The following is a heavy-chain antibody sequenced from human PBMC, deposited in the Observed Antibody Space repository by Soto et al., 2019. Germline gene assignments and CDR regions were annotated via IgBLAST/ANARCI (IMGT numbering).Heavy chain of an antibody. Sequence: SETLSLTCTVSDGSISGYYWSWIRQPPGKGLEWIGYIYYSGSTNYNPSLRSRVTISLNTSEHQFSLILNSMTAADTAVYYCAWRYCRGGQCLFAYWGRGTLVTVSS. D-gene: IGHD2-15*01. CDR3: AWRYCRGGQCLFAY. V-gene: IGHV4-59*01. CDR1: DGSISGYY. CDR2: IYYSGST. J-gene: IGHJ4*02.